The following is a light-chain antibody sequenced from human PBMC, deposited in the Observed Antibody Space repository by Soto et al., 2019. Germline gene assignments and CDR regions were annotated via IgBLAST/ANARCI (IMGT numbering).Light chain of an antibody. Sequence: DFQMTQSPSTLSSSLGDRVTITCRASQNIRSRLAWFQQKPGKAPKLLIYDASSLESGVQQRFSGSGSGTEFTLTISSLQTDDFSTYYCKQYHSHWTFGQGTKVDI. V-gene: IGKV1-5*01. J-gene: IGKJ1*01. CDR1: QNIRSR. CDR2: DAS. CDR3: KQYHSHWT.